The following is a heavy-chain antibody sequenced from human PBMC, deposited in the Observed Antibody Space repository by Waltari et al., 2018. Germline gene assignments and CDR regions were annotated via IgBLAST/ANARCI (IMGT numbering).Heavy chain of an antibody. D-gene: IGHD1-20*01. CDR3: AKDLGITGTLDY. CDR2: IRYDGSNK. V-gene: IGHV3-30*02. CDR1: GFTLSSYG. J-gene: IGHJ4*02. Sequence: QVQLVESGGGVVQPGGSLSLACAASGFTLSSYGMQWVRQAPGKGLEWVAFIRYDGSNKYYADSVKGRFTISRDNSKNTLYLQMNSLRAEDTAVYYCAKDLGITGTLDYWGQGTLVTVSS.